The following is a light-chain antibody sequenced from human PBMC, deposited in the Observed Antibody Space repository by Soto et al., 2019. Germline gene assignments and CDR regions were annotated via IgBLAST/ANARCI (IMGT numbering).Light chain of an antibody. CDR2: GAS. Sequence: EIVMTQSPATLSVSPGERATLSCRAGQSVSSNLAWYQQKPGQAPRLLIYGASIRATGIPARFSGSGSGSEFTLTISSLQSEDFAIYYCQQYNNWPRTFGQGTKVEIK. V-gene: IGKV3D-15*01. CDR3: QQYNNWPRT. CDR1: QSVSSN. J-gene: IGKJ1*01.